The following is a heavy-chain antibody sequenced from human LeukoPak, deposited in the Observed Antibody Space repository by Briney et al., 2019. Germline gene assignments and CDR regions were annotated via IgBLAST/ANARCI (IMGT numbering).Heavy chain of an antibody. CDR1: GFTFSSYA. CDR3: AKESDAFDI. Sequence: GRSLRLSCAASGFTFSSYAMHWVRQAPGKGLEWVAVISYDGSNKYYADSVKGRFTISRDNSKNTLYLQVNSLRAEDTAVYYCAKESDAFDIWGQGTMVTVS. V-gene: IGHV3-30-3*01. J-gene: IGHJ3*02. CDR2: ISYDGSNK.